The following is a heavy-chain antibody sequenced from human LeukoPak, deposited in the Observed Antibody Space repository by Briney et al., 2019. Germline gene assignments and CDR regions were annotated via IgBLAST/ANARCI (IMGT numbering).Heavy chain of an antibody. CDR1: GGSISSTSYY. J-gene: IGHJ3*01. V-gene: IGHV4-39*01. Sequence: PSETLSLTCAVSGGSISSTSYYWAWIRQPPGKGLEWIGTIYYSGSTYHNPSLKSRVTMSVDTSRNQFSLKLSSVDAADTAVYYCAKAGVQYFDSSGPYAFDFWGQGITVTVSS. CDR2: IYYSGST. CDR3: AKAGVQYFDSSGPYAFDF. D-gene: IGHD3-22*01.